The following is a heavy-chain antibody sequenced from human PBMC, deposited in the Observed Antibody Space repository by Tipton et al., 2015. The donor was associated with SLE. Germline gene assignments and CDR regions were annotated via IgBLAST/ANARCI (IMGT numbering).Heavy chain of an antibody. J-gene: IGHJ4*02. CDR1: GFKFEDYT. CDR2: ISRDGTNK. V-gene: IGHV3-43*01. Sequence: SLRLSCAASGFKFEDYTMHWVRQAPGKGLEWVSLISRDGTNKYYAESLLGRFTISRDNDKNSLYLQMNSLTSEDAALYYCVKGFDGTWISHFDSWGQGALVTVSS. CDR3: VKGFDGTWISHFDS. D-gene: IGHD3-9*01.